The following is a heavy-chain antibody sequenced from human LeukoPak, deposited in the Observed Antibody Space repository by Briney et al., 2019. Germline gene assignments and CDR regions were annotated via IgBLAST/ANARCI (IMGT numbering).Heavy chain of an antibody. V-gene: IGHV3-23*01. CDR3: AKDLYDGGSY. D-gene: IGHD4-23*01. CDR2: ISGSGGST. J-gene: IGHJ4*02. CDR1: GFTFTNYV. Sequence: GGSLRLSCAASGFTFTNYVMRWARRAPEKGLEWVSAISGSGGSTYYADSVKGRFTISRDNSKNTLYLQMNSLRAEDTAVYYCAKDLYDGGSYWGQGTLVTVSS.